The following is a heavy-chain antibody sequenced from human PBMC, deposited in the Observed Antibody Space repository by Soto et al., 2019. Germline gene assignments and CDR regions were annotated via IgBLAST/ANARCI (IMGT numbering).Heavy chain of an antibody. CDR2: IVSSGDSS. CDR3: AKFDTSGYPRAPFDY. CDR1: GFTFSSYA. D-gene: IGHD3-22*01. J-gene: IGHJ4*02. V-gene: IGHV3-23*01. Sequence: EVQLLESGGGLVQPGGSLRLSCAASGFTFSSYAMGWVRQAPGKGLEWVSAIVSSGDSSYYADSVKGRFTISRDNSESTLDLQRNSLRAEDSALYYCAKFDTSGYPRAPFDYWGQGTLVTVSS.